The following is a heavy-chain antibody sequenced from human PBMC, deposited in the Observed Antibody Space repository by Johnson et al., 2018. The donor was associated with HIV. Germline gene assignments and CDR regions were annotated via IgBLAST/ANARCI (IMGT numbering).Heavy chain of an antibody. Sequence: QVQLVESGGGVVQPGRSLRLSCAASGFTFSSYAMHWVRQAPGKGLEWVAVISYDGSNKYYADSVKGRFTISRDNSKNTLYLQMNSLRAEDTAVYYCASATYNLLWFGRIGDGAFAIWGQGTMVTVSS. J-gene: IGHJ3*02. CDR2: ISYDGSNK. CDR1: GFTFSSYA. CDR3: ASATYNLLWFGRIGDGAFAI. V-gene: IGHV3-30-3*01. D-gene: IGHD3-10*01.